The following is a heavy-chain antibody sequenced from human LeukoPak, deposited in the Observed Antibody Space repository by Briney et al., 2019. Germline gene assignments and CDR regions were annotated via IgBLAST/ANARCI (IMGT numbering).Heavy chain of an antibody. Sequence: SETLSLTCTVSGGSIRSGGYYWSWICQNPGKGLEWIGYIYYTGSTRYTPSLKSRLVVSIDTSNNQFSLKLSSVTAADAAVYYCARGITSRPSWFDPWGQGTPVTVSS. CDR1: GGSIRSGGYY. D-gene: IGHD6-6*01. J-gene: IGHJ5*02. V-gene: IGHV4-31*03. CDR2: IYYTGST. CDR3: ARGITSRPSWFDP.